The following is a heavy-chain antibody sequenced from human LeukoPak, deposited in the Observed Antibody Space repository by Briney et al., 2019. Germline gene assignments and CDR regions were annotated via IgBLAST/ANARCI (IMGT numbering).Heavy chain of an antibody. V-gene: IGHV3-21*01. CDR3: ARGARIAAAAAPGDAFDI. CDR2: ISSSSSYI. CDR1: GFTFSSYS. Sequence: SGGSLRLSCAASGFTFSSYSMNWVRQAPGKGLEWVSSISSSSSYIYYADSVKGRFTISRDNAKNSLYLQMNSLRAEGTAVYYCARGARIAAAAAPGDAFDIWGQGTMVTVSS. D-gene: IGHD6-13*01. J-gene: IGHJ3*02.